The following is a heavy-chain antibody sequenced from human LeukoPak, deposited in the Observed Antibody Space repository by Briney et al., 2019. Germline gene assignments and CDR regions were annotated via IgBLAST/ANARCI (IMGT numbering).Heavy chain of an antibody. Sequence: KPPETLSLTCSVSGGSMNSYYWSWIRQSPGKGLEWIGYIYYSGSTNYNPSLKSRVTISVDTSKNQFSLKLSSVTAADTAVYYCARHVWLQPFDYWGQGTLVTVSS. CDR2: IYYSGST. CDR3: ARHVWLQPFDY. CDR1: GGSMNSYY. D-gene: IGHD3-9*01. V-gene: IGHV4-59*08. J-gene: IGHJ4*02.